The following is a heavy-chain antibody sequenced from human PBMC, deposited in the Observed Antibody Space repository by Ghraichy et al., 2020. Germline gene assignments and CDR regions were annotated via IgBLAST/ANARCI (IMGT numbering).Heavy chain of an antibody. Sequence: SAISGSGGSTYYADSVKGRFTISRDNSKNTLYLQMNSLRAEDTAVYYCAKDGSSWPAYDAEYVQHWGQCFLVTGSP. V-gene: IGHV3-23*01. CDR3: AKDGSSWPAYDAEYVQH. J-gene: IGHJ1*01. CDR2: ISGSGGST. D-gene: IGHD6-13*01.